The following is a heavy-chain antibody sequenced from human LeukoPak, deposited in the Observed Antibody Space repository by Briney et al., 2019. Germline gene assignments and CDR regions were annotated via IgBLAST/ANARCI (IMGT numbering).Heavy chain of an antibody. Sequence: GGSLRLSCAASGFTFSNAWMSWVRQAPGKGLEWVGRIKSKTDGGTTDYAAPVKGRFTISRDDSKNTLYLQMNSLKTEDTAMYYCTTDPGYNWNDEFDYWGQGTLVTVSS. J-gene: IGHJ4*02. CDR2: IKSKTDGGTT. CDR3: TTDPGYNWNDEFDY. V-gene: IGHV3-15*01. D-gene: IGHD1-1*01. CDR1: GFTFSNAW.